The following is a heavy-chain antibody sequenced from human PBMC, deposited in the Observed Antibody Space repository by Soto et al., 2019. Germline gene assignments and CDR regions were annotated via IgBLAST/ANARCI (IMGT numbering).Heavy chain of an antibody. Sequence: PGGSLRLSCAANGFTFSNYAMHWVRQAPGKGLEWVAVIWYDGGDIYYADSVKGRFTISRDNSKNTLYLQMNRLRVEDTAVYYCARLGLDETSALVLFDNWGQGTLVTVSS. CDR2: IWYDGGDI. V-gene: IGHV3-33*01. J-gene: IGHJ4*02. CDR1: GFTFSNYA. CDR3: ARLGLDETSALVLFDN. D-gene: IGHD3-22*01.